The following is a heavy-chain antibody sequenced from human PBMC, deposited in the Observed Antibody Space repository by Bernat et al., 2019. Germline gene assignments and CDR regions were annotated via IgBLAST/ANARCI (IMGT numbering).Heavy chain of an antibody. D-gene: IGHD3-22*01. Sequence: QVQLQESGPGLVKPSETLSLTCTVSGGSISSYYWSWIRQPPGKGLEWIGYIYYSGSTNYNPSLKSRVTISVDTSKNQFSLKLSSVTAADTAVYYCAREVDYYDSSGSCGNWFDSWGQGTLVTVSS. V-gene: IGHV4-59*01. CDR1: GGSISSYY. CDR3: AREVDYYDSSGSCGNWFDS. J-gene: IGHJ5*01. CDR2: IYYSGST.